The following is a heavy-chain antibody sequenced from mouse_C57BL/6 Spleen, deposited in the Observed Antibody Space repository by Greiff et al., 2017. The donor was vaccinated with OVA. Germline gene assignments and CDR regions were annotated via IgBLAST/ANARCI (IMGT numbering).Heavy chain of an antibody. CDR2: IDPEDGET. V-gene: IGHV14-2*01. CDR1: GFNIKDYY. Sequence: VQLQQSGAELVKPGASVKLSCTASGFNIKDYYMHWVKQRTEQGLEWIGRIDPEDGETKYAPKFQGKATLTADTSSNTAYLQLSSLTSEDTAVEYCAMDGYDGVADWGQGTLVTVSA. J-gene: IGHJ3*01. D-gene: IGHD2-2*01. CDR3: AMDGYDGVAD.